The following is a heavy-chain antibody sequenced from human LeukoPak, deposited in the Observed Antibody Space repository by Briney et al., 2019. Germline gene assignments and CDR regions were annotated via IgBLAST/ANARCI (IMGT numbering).Heavy chain of an antibody. CDR1: GFTFRTYA. Sequence: GRSLRLSCAASGFTFRTYAMYWVRQAPGKGLEWVAAISYDGSNKYYADSVKGRFTISRDNSNNTLYLQMNSLRAEGTANCAREAYSSSSATYFDYWGQGTLVTVSS. J-gene: IGHJ4*02. D-gene: IGHD6-6*01. CDR3: EAYSSSSATYFDY. CDR2: ISYDGSNK. V-gene: IGHV3-30-3*01.